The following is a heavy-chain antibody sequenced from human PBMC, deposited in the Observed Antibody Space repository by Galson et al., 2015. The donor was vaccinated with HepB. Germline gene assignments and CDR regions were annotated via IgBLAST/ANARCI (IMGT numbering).Heavy chain of an antibody. J-gene: IGHJ4*02. V-gene: IGHV3-74*01. D-gene: IGHD3-10*01. CDR3: AKDPYYYGSGSYSFDF. CDR2: ITGDGSST. Sequence: SLRLSCAASGSTFSSYWMHWVRQAPGKGLVWVSHITGDGSSTNYADSVKGRFTISRDNAKNTLYLQVDNLRPEDKAVYYCAKDPYYYGSGSYSFDFWGQGTLVTVSS. CDR1: GSTFSSYW.